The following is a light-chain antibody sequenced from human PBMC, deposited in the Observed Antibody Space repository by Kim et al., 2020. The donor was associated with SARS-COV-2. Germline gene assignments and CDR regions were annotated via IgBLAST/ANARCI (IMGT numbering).Light chain of an antibody. J-gene: IGLJ2*01. CDR1: SGDLGDHYS. CDR2: EAS. CDR3: SSFAGSNKFEV. V-gene: IGLV2-8*01. Sequence: QSALTQPPSASGSLGQSVAISCTGTSGDLGDHYSVSWYQQHPGQAPKLIIYEASRRPAGVPDRFSGSTSGNTASLTVSGLQAEDEAYYYCSSFAGSNKFEVFGGGTQLTVL.